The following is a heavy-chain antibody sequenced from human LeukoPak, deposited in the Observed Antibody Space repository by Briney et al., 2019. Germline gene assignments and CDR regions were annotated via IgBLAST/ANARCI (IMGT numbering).Heavy chain of an antibody. Sequence: PSETLSLTCTVSGGSISSGSYYWSWIRQPAGKGLEWIGHIYTSGSTNYNPSLKSRVTISVDTSKNQFSLKLSSVTAADTAVYYCARGRRGSSRLDYWGQGTLVTVSS. D-gene: IGHD6-13*01. CDR2: IYTSGST. CDR3: ARGRRGSSRLDY. V-gene: IGHV4-61*09. CDR1: GGSISSGSYY. J-gene: IGHJ4*02.